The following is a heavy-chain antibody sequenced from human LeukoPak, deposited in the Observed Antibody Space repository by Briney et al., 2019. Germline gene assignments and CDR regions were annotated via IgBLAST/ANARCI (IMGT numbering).Heavy chain of an antibody. CDR3: ARYAWGTAADPY. Sequence: SETLSLTCAVSGYSISSGYYRDWIRQPPRKGLEWIGSIYHSGSTYYNPSLKSRVTISVDTSKNQFSLKLSSVTAADTAVYYCARYAWGTAADPYWGQGTLVTVSS. J-gene: IGHJ4*02. V-gene: IGHV4-38-2*01. D-gene: IGHD3-16*01. CDR2: IYHSGST. CDR1: GYSISSGYY.